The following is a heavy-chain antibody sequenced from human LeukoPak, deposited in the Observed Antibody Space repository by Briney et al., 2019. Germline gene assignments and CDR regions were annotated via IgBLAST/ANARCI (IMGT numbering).Heavy chain of an antibody. Sequence: GASVKVSCKASAYTFTSYGITWVRQAPGQGLEWMGWISAHNGNTNYAQKFQGRVTITADESTSTAYMELSSLRSEDTAVYYCATPGHCSSTSCYSGDDAFDIWGQGTMVTVSS. V-gene: IGHV1-18*01. CDR2: ISAHNGNT. D-gene: IGHD2-2*01. CDR3: ATPGHCSSTSCYSGDDAFDI. J-gene: IGHJ3*02. CDR1: AYTFTSYG.